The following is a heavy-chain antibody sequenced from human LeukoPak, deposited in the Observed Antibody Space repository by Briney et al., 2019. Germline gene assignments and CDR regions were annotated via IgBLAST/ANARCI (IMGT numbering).Heavy chain of an antibody. Sequence: PGGSLRLSCAASGFSFSSFAMSWVRQGPARGLEWVSSTRGNGETFYADSVKGRFTLSRDSSRNTVYFQLNNLRVEDTAIYYCAKANWVSSTDAVRWGQGTLVTVSS. CDR1: GFSFSSFA. D-gene: IGHD3-16*01. V-gene: IGHV3-23*01. J-gene: IGHJ4*02. CDR3: AKANWVSSTDAVR. CDR2: TRGNGET.